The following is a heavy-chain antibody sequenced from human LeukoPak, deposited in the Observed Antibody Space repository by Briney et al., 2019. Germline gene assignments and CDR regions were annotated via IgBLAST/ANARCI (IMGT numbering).Heavy chain of an antibody. V-gene: IGHV3-30*18. CDR3: AKDRDTVIIPAAFGY. J-gene: IGHJ4*02. CDR2: ISYDGGDK. CDR1: GFTFSNYG. Sequence: PGGSLRLSCAASGFTFSNYGMHWVRQAPGKGLEWVAVISYDGGDKYYADSVKGRFAISRDNSKNTLYLQMNSLRTEDTAVYYCAKDRDTVIIPAAFGYWGQGTLVTVSS. D-gene: IGHD2-2*01.